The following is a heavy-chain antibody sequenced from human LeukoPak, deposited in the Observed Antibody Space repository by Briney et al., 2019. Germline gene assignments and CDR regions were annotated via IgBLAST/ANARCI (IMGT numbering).Heavy chain of an antibody. D-gene: IGHD3-3*01. Sequence: GGSLRLSCAASGFTFSSSAMSWVRQVPGKGLEWVSGISASGGSTSYADSVRGRFTISRDNSKNTLYVQMNSLRDEDTAVYYCASLYDFWSGYFDYWGQGTLVTVSS. CDR2: ISASGGST. J-gene: IGHJ4*02. V-gene: IGHV3-23*01. CDR1: GFTFSSSA. CDR3: ASLYDFWSGYFDY.